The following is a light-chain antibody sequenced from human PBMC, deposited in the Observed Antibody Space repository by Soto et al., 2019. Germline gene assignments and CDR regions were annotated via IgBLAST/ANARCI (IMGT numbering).Light chain of an antibody. CDR1: SSNIWAGYE. J-gene: IGLJ1*01. Sequence: QSVLTQPPSVSGAPGQRVTISCTGSSSNIWAGYEVHWYQQLPGTAPKLLIYGNNNRPSGVPDRFSGSKSGTSGSLAITGLQAEDEADYYCQSYDSSLSGYVFGTGTKVTVL. V-gene: IGLV1-40*01. CDR3: QSYDSSLSGYV. CDR2: GNN.